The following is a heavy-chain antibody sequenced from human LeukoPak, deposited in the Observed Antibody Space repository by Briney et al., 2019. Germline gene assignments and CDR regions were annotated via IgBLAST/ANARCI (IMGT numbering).Heavy chain of an antibody. J-gene: IGHJ4*02. V-gene: IGHV3-30*02. Sequence: TGGSLRLSCAAYEFTFSAYAMHWIRQAPGRGLEWVAFVRYGGNIKYYADSVKGRFTISRDNSKNTLYLQMNSLRPEDTAVYYCTKDLGTEYNIFDYWGQGTLVTVSS. CDR3: TKDLGTEYNIFDY. CDR1: EFTFSAYA. D-gene: IGHD3-9*01. CDR2: VRYGGNIK.